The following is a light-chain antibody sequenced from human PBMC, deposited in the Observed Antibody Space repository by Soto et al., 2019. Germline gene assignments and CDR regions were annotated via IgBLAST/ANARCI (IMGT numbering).Light chain of an antibody. Sequence: QLVLTQSPSASASLGASVTLTCTLSSGHSSYAIAWHQKQPGKGPRYLMYLNNDGSHTKGDGIPDRFSGSSSGADRYLIISSLQSEDEADYYCQTWGTGFQFFGGGTKLTVL. V-gene: IGLV4-69*01. CDR3: QTWGTGFQF. CDR1: SGHSSYA. J-gene: IGLJ2*01. CDR2: LNNDGSH.